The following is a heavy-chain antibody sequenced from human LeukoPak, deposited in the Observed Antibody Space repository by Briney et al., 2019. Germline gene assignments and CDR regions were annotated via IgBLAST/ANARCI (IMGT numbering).Heavy chain of an antibody. CDR1: GFTFSSYA. CDR3: AKDSCSSTSCYFAFDY. Sequence: GGSLRLSCAASGFTFSSYAMSWVRQAPGKGLEWVSAISGSGGSTYYADSVKGRSTISRDNSKNTLYLQMNSLRAEDTAVYYCAKDSCSSTSCYFAFDYWGQGTLVTVSS. V-gene: IGHV3-23*01. CDR2: ISGSGGST. J-gene: IGHJ4*02. D-gene: IGHD2-2*01.